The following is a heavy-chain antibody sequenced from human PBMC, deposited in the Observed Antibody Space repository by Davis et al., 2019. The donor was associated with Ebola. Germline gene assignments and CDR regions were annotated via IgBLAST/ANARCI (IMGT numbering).Heavy chain of an antibody. J-gene: IGHJ5*02. D-gene: IGHD6-13*01. V-gene: IGHV1-69*04. CDR3: ARDRGSRSSWYGGNWFDP. CDR1: GYTFTSYG. CDR2: IIPILGIA. Sequence: AASVKVSCKASGYTFTSYGISWVRQAPGQGLEWMGRIIPILGIANYAQKFQGRVTITADKSTSTAYMELSSLRSEDTAVYYCARDRGSRSSWYGGNWFDPWGQGTLVTVSS.